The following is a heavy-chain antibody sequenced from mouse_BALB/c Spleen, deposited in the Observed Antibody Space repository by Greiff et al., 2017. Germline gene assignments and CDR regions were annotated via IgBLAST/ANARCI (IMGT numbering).Heavy chain of an antibody. J-gene: IGHJ4*01. V-gene: IGHV5-12-2*01. D-gene: IGHD1-1*01. Sequence: EVQLVESGGGLVQPGGSLKLSCAASGFTFSSYTMSWVRQTPEKRLEWVAYISNGGGSTYYPDTVKGRFTISRDNAKNTLYLQMSSLKSEDTAMYYCARGGYGSRDAMDYWGQGTSVTVSS. CDR3: ARGGYGSRDAMDY. CDR1: GFTFSSYT. CDR2: ISNGGGST.